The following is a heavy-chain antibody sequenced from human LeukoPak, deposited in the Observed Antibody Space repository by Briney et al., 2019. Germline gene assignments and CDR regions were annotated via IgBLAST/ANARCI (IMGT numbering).Heavy chain of an antibody. CDR2: ISYDGSNK. CDR1: GFTFSSYG. CDR3: AKSRYYCGSGSSDY. J-gene: IGHJ4*02. D-gene: IGHD3-10*01. V-gene: IGHV3-30*18. Sequence: PGRSLRLSCAASGFTFSSYGMHWVRQAPGKGLEWVAVISYDGSNKYYADSVKGRFTISRDNSKNTLYLQMNSLRAEDTAVYYCAKSRYYCGSGSSDYWGQGTLVTVSS.